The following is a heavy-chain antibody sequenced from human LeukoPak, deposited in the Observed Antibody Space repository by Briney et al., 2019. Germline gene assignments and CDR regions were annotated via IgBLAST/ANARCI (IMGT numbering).Heavy chain of an antibody. CDR3: AKLTNYYDSSGYPGGDAFDI. J-gene: IGHJ3*02. Sequence: GGSLRLSCAASGFTFDDYAMHWVRQAPGKGLEWVSGISWNSGSIGYADSVKGRFTISRDNAKNSLYLQMNSLRAEDKALYYCAKLTNYYDSSGYPGGDAFDIWGQGTMVTVSS. D-gene: IGHD3-22*01. CDR1: GFTFDDYA. V-gene: IGHV3-9*01. CDR2: ISWNSGSI.